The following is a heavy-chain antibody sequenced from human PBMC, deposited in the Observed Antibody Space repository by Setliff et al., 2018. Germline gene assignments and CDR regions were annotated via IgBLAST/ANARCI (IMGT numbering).Heavy chain of an antibody. CDR3: AKDGGTAMLKTYFYGLDV. CDR1: GFIVSNNE. V-gene: IGHV3-53*05. CDR2: TYSDGRT. Sequence: PGGSLRLSCEVSGFIVSNNEMSWVRQAPGKGLEWVSVTYSDGRTNYADSVKGRFIISRDNSENTLFLQMTSLRPEDTGIYYCAKDGGTAMLKTYFYGLDVWGPGTTVTVSS. D-gene: IGHD5-18*01. J-gene: IGHJ6*02.